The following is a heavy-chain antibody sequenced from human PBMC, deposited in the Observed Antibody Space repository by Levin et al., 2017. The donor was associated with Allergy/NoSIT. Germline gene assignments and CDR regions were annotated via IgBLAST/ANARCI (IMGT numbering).Heavy chain of an antibody. CDR2: IYHSGST. CDR3: ARWTTVTTCFDY. D-gene: IGHD4-17*01. J-gene: IGHJ4*02. V-gene: IGHV4-38-2*01. CDR1: GSSISSGYY. Sequence: PSETLSLTCAVSGSSISSGYYWGWIRQPPGKGLEWIGSIYHSGSTYYNPSLKSRVTISVDTSKNQFSLKLSSVTAADTAVYYCARWTTVTTCFDYWGQGTLVTVSS.